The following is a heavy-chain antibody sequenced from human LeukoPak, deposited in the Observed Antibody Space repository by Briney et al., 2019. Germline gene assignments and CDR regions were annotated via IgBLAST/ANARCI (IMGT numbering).Heavy chain of an antibody. V-gene: IGHV1-2*06. Sequence: ASVKVSCKSSGYTFTDYYIHWVRQAPGQGLEWMGRINPNSGGTNYAQKFQDRVTMTRDTSISTAYMELSRLRSDDTAVYYCARDRHVLRFLEWLPYYWGQGTLVTVSS. D-gene: IGHD3-3*01. CDR3: ARDRHVLRFLEWLPYY. CDR2: INPNSGGT. J-gene: IGHJ4*02. CDR1: GYTFTDYY.